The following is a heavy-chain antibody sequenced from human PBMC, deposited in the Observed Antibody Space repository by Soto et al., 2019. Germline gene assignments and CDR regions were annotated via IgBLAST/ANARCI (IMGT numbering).Heavy chain of an antibody. J-gene: IGHJ3*02. CDR2: ISGSGSAI. D-gene: IGHD3-3*01. Sequence: EVQRLESGGDLVQPGGSLRLSCAASGFTFSSNAMSWVLQAPGKGLEWVSGISGSGSAIYYADSVKGRFTISGDNSKNTPYLLINRLRAVDIAVYYCESDNHHSTFFDAFDIWGQGRTVAESS. CDR3: ESDNHHSTFFDAFDI. V-gene: IGHV3-23*01. CDR1: GFTFSSNA.